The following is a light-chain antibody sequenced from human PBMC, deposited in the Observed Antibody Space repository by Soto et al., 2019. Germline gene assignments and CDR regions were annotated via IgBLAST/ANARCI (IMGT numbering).Light chain of an antibody. V-gene: IGLV1-47*02. CDR1: SSNIGSNY. CDR3: SAWDGSLSGRV. J-gene: IGLJ2*01. Sequence: QSVLTQSPSASGTLGQRVTISCSGSSSNIGSNYVYWYRQLPGTAPKLLIYSDTQRPSGVPDRFSGSKSGTSASLAISGLRSEDEADYYCSAWDGSLSGRVFGGGTKLTVL. CDR2: SDT.